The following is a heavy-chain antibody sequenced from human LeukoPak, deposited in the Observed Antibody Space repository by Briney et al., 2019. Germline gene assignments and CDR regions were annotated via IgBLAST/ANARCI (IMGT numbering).Heavy chain of an antibody. CDR1: GFTFSECW. CDR2: IRQDGREK. J-gene: IGHJ4*02. D-gene: IGHD6-19*01. CDR3: ARNLTVADF. V-gene: IGHV3-7*04. Sequence: PGGSLRLSCTASGFTFSECWMTWVRQAPGKGLEWVANIRQDGREKYYVDSVKGRFTISRDNAKNSLYLEMTSLRAEDTALYYCARNLTVADFWGQGTLVTVSS.